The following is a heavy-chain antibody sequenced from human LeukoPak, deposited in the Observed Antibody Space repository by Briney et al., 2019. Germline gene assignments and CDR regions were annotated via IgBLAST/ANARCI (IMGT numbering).Heavy chain of an antibody. CDR1: GGSISSYY. D-gene: IGHD3-22*01. CDR3: ARDLIRYDSRGYYYHDAFDI. CDR2: IYYSGST. Sequence: SETLSLTCTVSGGSISSYYWSWIRQPPGKGLEWIGYIYYSGSTNYNPSLKSRVTVSVDTSKNQYSRKLSSVTAADTAVYYCARDLIRYDSRGYYYHDAFDIWGQGTMVTVSS. V-gene: IGHV4-59*01. J-gene: IGHJ3*02.